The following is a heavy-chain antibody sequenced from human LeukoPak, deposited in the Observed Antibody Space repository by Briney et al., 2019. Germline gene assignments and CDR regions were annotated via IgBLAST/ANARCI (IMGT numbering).Heavy chain of an antibody. Sequence: PSETLSLTCAVYGGSFSGYYWSWIRQPPGKGLEWIGEINHSGSTNYNPSLKSRVTISVDTSKNQFSLKLSFVTAADTAVYYCARGYYDSSGLIDYWGQGTLVTASS. CDR2: INHSGST. V-gene: IGHV4-34*01. D-gene: IGHD3-22*01. J-gene: IGHJ4*02. CDR1: GGSFSGYY. CDR3: ARGYYDSSGLIDY.